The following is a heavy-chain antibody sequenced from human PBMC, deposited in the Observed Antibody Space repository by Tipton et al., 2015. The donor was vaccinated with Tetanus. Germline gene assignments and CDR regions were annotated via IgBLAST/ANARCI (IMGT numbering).Heavy chain of an antibody. J-gene: IGHJ4*02. V-gene: IGHV4-34*01. CDR1: GGSLSRYY. CDR2: VDDSGST. Sequence: TLSLTCAVYGGSLSRYYWTWIRQPPGKGLEWIGEVDDSGSTNYSPSLKSRVTISLDTSKNEFSLTLSSVTAADTAVYYCARGVVGQGTYYFDKWGRGTLVTVSS. D-gene: IGHD1-7*01. CDR3: ARGVVGQGTYYFDK.